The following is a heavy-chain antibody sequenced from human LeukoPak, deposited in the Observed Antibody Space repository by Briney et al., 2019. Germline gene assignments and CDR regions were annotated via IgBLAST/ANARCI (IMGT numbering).Heavy chain of an antibody. CDR1: GFTFSSYG. D-gene: IGHD6-19*01. J-gene: IGHJ4*02. Sequence: SGGSLRLSCAAPGFTFSSYGMHWVRQAPGKGLEWVAVIWYDGSNKYYADSVKGRFTISRDNSKNTLYLQMNSLRAEDTAVYYCAKVSSGWDYFDYWGQGTLVTVSS. CDR2: IWYDGSNK. CDR3: AKVSSGWDYFDY. V-gene: IGHV3-33*06.